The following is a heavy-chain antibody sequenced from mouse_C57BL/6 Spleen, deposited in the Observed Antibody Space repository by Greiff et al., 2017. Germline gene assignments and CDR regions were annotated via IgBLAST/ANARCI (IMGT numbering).Heavy chain of an antibody. D-gene: IGHD1-1*01. CDR2: ISNLAYSI. CDR1: GFTFSDYG. J-gene: IGHJ2*01. Sequence: EVQRVESGGGLVQPGGSLKLSCAASGFTFSDYGMAWVRQAPRKGPEWVAFISNLAYSIYYADTVTGRFTISRENAKNTLYLEMSSMRSEDTAMYYCARHRDYGSYFDYWGQGTTLTVSS. CDR3: ARHRDYGSYFDY. V-gene: IGHV5-15*01.